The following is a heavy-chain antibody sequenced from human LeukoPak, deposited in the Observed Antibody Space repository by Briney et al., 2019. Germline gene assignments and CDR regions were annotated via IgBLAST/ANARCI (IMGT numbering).Heavy chain of an antibody. D-gene: IGHD6-19*01. CDR2: IYHSGST. CDR1: GYSISSGYY. Sequence: SETLSLTCTVSGYSISSGYYWGWIRQPPGKGLEWIGSIYHSGSTYYNPSLKSRVTISVDTPKNQFSLKLSSVTAADTAVYYCARGGSSGIFQHWGQGTLVTVSS. J-gene: IGHJ1*01. V-gene: IGHV4-38-2*02. CDR3: ARGGSSGIFQH.